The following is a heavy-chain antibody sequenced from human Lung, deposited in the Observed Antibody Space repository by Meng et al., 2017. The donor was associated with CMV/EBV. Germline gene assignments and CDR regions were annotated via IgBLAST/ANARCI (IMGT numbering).Heavy chain of an antibody. CDR3: ARGPTDYYALDV. D-gene: IGHD4-11*01. Sequence: SPILPCAASGFPFRTNSMNWVRQAPGKGLEWVSYISGSNGNIYYADSVKGRFTISRDNTKKSLFLQMNSLRVEDTAVYYCARGPTDYYALDVWGQGTPVTVSS. V-gene: IGHV3-48*04. J-gene: IGHJ6*02. CDR1: GFPFRTNS. CDR2: ISGSNGNI.